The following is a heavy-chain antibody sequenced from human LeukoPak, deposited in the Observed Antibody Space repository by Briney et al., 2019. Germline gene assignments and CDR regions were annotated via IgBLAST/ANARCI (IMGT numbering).Heavy chain of an antibody. J-gene: IGHJ4*02. D-gene: IGHD6-19*01. CDR2: ISSSSSYI. Sequence: GGSLRLSCAAYGFTFSSYCINWVRQAPGKGLEWVSSISSSSSYIYYADSVKGRFTISRDNAKNSLYLQMNSLRAEDTAVYYCARLGYSSGHKKTPIDYWGQGTLVTVSS. CDR1: GFTFSSYC. CDR3: ARLGYSSGHKKTPIDY. V-gene: IGHV3-21*01.